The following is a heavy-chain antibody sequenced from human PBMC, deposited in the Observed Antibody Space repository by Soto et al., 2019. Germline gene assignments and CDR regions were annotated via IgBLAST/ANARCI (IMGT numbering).Heavy chain of an antibody. CDR1: GGSIGSYY. J-gene: IGHJ4*02. Sequence: QVQLQESGPGLVKPSETLSLTCSVSGGSIGSYYWSWIRQPPGKGLEWIGYIYYSGSTNYNPSLKSRANISVDTSKEQFSPKLSSVTAAGTDVYYCAEGGGRHIDYWGQGTLVTVSS. CDR3: AEGGGRHIDY. V-gene: IGHV4-59*08. D-gene: IGHD1-26*01. CDR2: IYYSGST.